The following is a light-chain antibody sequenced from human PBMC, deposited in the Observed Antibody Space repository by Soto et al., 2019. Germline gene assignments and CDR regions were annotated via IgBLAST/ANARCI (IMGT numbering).Light chain of an antibody. CDR3: YQSGT. CDR1: QSVSGNY. V-gene: IGKV3-20*01. Sequence: EIVLTQSPGTLSLSPGERATLSCRASQSVSGNYLAWYQHRPGQAPRLLIYRASNRAVGIPDRFSGSGSGTDFALIISRLESEDFAVYYCYQSGTFGQGTKVEIK. J-gene: IGKJ1*01. CDR2: RAS.